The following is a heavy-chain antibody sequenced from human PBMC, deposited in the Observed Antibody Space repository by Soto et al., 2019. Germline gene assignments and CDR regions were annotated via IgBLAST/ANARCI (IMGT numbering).Heavy chain of an antibody. CDR1: GFTFSSYA. J-gene: IGHJ6*02. CDR3: AREVVGAKRPRIYYYYGMDV. CDR2: ISYDGSNK. V-gene: IGHV3-30-3*01. Sequence: GGSLRLSCAASGFTFSSYAMHWVRQAPGKGLEWVAVISYDGSNKYYADSVKGRFTISRDNSKNTLYLQMNSRRAEDTAVYYCAREVVGAKRPRIYYYYGMDVWGQGTTVTVSS. D-gene: IGHD1-26*01.